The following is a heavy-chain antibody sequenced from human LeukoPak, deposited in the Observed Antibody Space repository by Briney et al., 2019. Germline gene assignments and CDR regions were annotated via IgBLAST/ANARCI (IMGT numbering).Heavy chain of an antibody. Sequence: SETLSLTCTVSDASISSGTSYWGWIRQPPGKGLEWIGTIYYSGTTYYNPSLKSRVTISVDTSKNQFSLKLSSVTAADTAVYYCARDTIVGARRFDYWGQGTLVTVSS. CDR2: IYYSGTT. V-gene: IGHV4-39*07. J-gene: IGHJ4*02. CDR1: DASISSGTSY. CDR3: ARDTIVGARRFDY. D-gene: IGHD1-26*01.